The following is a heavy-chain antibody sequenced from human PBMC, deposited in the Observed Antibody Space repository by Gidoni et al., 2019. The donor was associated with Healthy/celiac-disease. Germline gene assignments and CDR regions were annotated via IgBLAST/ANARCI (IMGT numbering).Heavy chain of an antibody. V-gene: IGHV3-21*01. D-gene: IGHD3-22*01. J-gene: IGHJ4*02. CDR2: ISSSSSYI. CDR1: GFPFSSYS. Sequence: EVQLGGFGGGLVKPGGSLRLSWAAWGFPFSSYSMNWVRQAPGKGLEWVSSISSSSSYIYYADSVKGRFTISRDNAKNSLYLQMNSLRAEDTAVYYCARDPYYDSSASGGWGQGTLVTVSS. CDR3: ARDPYYDSSASGG.